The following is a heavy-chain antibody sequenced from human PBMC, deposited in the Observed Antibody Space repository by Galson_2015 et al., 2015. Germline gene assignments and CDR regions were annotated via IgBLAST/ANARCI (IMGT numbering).Heavy chain of an antibody. Sequence: SLRLSCAASGFTFSTYGMHWVRQAPGKGLEWVAVIWYDGSNKYYADSVKGRFTISRDNSKNTLYLEINSLRPEDTAVFYCAKGTSSSWYLLDVWGKGTTVTVSP. J-gene: IGHJ6*04. V-gene: IGHV3-33*06. CDR2: IWYDGSNK. D-gene: IGHD6-13*01. CDR1: GFTFSTYG. CDR3: AKGTSSSWYLLDV.